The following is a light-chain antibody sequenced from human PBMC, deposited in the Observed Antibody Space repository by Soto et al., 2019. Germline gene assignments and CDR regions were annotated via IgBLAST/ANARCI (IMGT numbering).Light chain of an antibody. CDR3: AAWDDSLSAYG. CDR1: SSNIGSNF. CDR2: RNN. Sequence: QSVLTQPPSASETPGHRVTISCSGSSSNIGSNFVYWFHQLPGAAPKLLIYRNNQRPSGVPDRFSGSKSGTSASLAISGLRSENEADYYCAAWDDSLSAYGFGTGTKVTV. V-gene: IGLV1-47*01. J-gene: IGLJ1*01.